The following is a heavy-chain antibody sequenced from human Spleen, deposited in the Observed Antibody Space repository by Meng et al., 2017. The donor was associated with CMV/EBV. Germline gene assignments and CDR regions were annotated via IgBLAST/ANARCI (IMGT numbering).Heavy chain of an antibody. Sequence: KASGYTFTDYYIHWVRQAPGQGLEWMGWINPHSGVTNYAREFQGRVTMTRDTSINTAYMELSRLRSDDTAVFYCARVVNMTTIDFGYWGQGTLVTVSS. CDR2: INPHSGVT. J-gene: IGHJ4*02. D-gene: IGHD5-24*01. CDR3: ARVVNMTTIDFGY. V-gene: IGHV1-2*02. CDR1: GYTFTDYY.